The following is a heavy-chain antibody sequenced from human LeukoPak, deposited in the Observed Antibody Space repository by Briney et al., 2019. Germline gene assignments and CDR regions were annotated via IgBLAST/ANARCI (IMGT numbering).Heavy chain of an antibody. D-gene: IGHD3-10*01. CDR1: GFTFSSYS. CDR3: ARGYYYGSGTLGPFDS. V-gene: IGHV3-21*06. Sequence: SGGSLRLSCAASGFTFSSYSMHWVRQAPGKGLEWVSSITSTSSYIYYADSVKGRFTISRDNAKNSLYLQMNSLRAEDTAVYYCARGYYYGSGTLGPFDSWGQGTLVTVSS. CDR2: ITSTSSYI. J-gene: IGHJ5*01.